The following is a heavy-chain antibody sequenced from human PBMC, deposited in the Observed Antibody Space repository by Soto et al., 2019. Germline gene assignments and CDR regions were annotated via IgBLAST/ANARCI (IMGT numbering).Heavy chain of an antibody. V-gene: IGHV3-23*01. CDR1: GFTFSSYA. J-gene: IGHJ4*02. D-gene: IGHD3-22*01. CDR2: ISGSGGST. Sequence: PGGSLRLSCAASGFTFSSYAMSWVRQAPGEGLEWVSAISGSGGSTYYADSVKGRFTISRDNSKNTLYLQMNSLRAEDTAVYYCAKIRYYYDSSGPYWGQGTLVTVSS. CDR3: AKIRYYYDSSGPY.